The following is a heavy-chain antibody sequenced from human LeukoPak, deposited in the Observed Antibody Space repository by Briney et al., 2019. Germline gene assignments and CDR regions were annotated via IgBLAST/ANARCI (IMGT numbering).Heavy chain of an antibody. CDR1: GFTFSSYS. J-gene: IGHJ4*02. V-gene: IGHV3-74*01. CDR3: ARGRGNYYYFDY. Sequence: GGSLRLSCAASGFTFSSYSMNWVRQAPGKGLVWVSHINSDGSTTNYADSVKGRFTISRDNAKKTLYLQMSSLRAEDTAVYYCARGRGNYYYFDYWGQGTLVTVSS. D-gene: IGHD1-26*01. CDR2: INSDGSTT.